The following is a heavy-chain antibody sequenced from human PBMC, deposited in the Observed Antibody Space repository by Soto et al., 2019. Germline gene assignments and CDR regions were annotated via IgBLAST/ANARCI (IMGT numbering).Heavy chain of an antibody. D-gene: IGHD1-26*01. V-gene: IGHV5-51*01. J-gene: IGHJ4*02. CDR2: IYPGDSDT. Sequence: ESLKSSCKGSGCSFGGHWVAWVRQMPEKGLEWIGTIYPGDSDTKYSSAFRGHVTISADTSVSTAYLQWRSLEATDSAIYYCARYSGSYWHYLDFWGQGTLVTVPS. CDR1: GCSFGGHW. CDR3: ARYSGSYWHYLDF.